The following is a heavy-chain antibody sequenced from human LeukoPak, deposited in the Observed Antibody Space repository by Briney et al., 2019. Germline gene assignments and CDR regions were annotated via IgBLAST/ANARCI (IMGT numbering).Heavy chain of an antibody. J-gene: IGHJ4*02. V-gene: IGHV3-74*01. CDR1: GFTFSSYW. Sequence: PGGSLRLPCAASGFTFSSYWTPWGPQAPGKGLVWVSRINSDGSSTSYADSVKGRFTISRDNAKNTLYLQMNSLRAEDTAVYYCASRVNSGWSFDYWGQGTLVTVSS. CDR3: ASRVNSGWSFDY. D-gene: IGHD6-19*01. CDR2: INSDGSST.